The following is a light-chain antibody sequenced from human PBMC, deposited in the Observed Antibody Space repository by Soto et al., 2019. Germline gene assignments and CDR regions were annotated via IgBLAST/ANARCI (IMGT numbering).Light chain of an antibody. CDR3: QQSDRIPIT. CDR1: QNINSD. CDR2: STS. V-gene: IGKV1-39*01. Sequence: DIQTTQSPSSLSASVGDRVTITCRASQNINSDLNWYQQKPGKAPKLLMYSTSSLRSGVPSRFSGSGSGTDFNLTISTLQPEDFATYYCQQSDRIPITFGQGTRL. J-gene: IGKJ5*01.